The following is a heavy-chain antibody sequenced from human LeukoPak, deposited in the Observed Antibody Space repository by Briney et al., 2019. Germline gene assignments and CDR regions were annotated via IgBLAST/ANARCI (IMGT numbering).Heavy chain of an antibody. CDR1: GGSFSGYY. J-gene: IGHJ4*02. CDR3: ARARFAIRGVIDY. Sequence: SETLSLTCAVYGGSFSGYYWSWIRQPPGKGLEWIGEINHSGSTNYNPSLKSRVTISVDTSKNQFSLKLSSVTAADTAVYYCARARFAIRGVIDYWGQGTLVTVSS. V-gene: IGHV4-34*01. D-gene: IGHD3-10*01. CDR2: INHSGST.